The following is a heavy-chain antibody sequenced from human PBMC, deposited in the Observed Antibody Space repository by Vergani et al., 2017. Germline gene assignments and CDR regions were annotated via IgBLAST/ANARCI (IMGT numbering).Heavy chain of an antibody. CDR3: ARHRGWGLVVVAATPWYYYYGMDV. Sequence: EVQLVQSGAEVKKPGESLKIFCKGSGYSFTSYWIGWVRQMPGEGLEWMGIIYPGDSDTRYSSSFQGQVTIPADKPISTAYRQWSSLKASDTSMYYCARHRGWGLVVVAATPWYYYYGMDVWGEGTTVTVSS. V-gene: IGHV5-51*01. D-gene: IGHD2-15*01. CDR2: IYPGDSDT. J-gene: IGHJ6*01. CDR1: GYSFTSYW.